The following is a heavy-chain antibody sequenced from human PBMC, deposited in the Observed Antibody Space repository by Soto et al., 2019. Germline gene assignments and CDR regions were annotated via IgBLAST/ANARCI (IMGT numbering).Heavy chain of an antibody. Sequence: PGGSLRLSCAASGFTFSSYGMHWVRQAPGKGLEWVAVIWYDGSNKYYADSVKGRFTISRDNSKNTLYLQMNSLRAEDTAVYYSARKFWSGSYYYYGMDAWCQGTTVTVSS. CDR2: IWYDGSNK. CDR3: ARKFWSGSYYYYGMDA. V-gene: IGHV3-33*01. J-gene: IGHJ6*02. CDR1: GFTFSSYG. D-gene: IGHD3-3*01.